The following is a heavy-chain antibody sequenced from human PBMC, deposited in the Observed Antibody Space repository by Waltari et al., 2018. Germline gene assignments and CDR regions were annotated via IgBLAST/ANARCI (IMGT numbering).Heavy chain of an antibody. V-gene: IGHV3-30*02. Sequence: GRFTISRDNSRNTLFLQMNSLRPEDTGVYFCAKVKYYSGSGTYSPFDSWGQGTLVTVSS. D-gene: IGHD3-10*01. CDR3: AKVKYYSGSGTYSPFDS. J-gene: IGHJ4*02.